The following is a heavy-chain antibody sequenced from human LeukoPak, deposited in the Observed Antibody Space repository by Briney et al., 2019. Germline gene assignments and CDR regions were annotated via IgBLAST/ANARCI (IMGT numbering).Heavy chain of an antibody. J-gene: IGHJ4*02. Sequence: PGGSLRLSCEVSGFDFTSYVMTWVRQAPGKGLEWVSSITAGSSYIDYTPSVEGRFTISRDNSKSSLFLHMNSLRAEDTALYYCARVGVSATNTPAFDYWGQGTLVTVSS. CDR2: ITAGSSYI. CDR3: ARVGVSATNTPAFDY. D-gene: IGHD2-15*01. V-gene: IGHV3-21*01. CDR1: GFDFTSYV.